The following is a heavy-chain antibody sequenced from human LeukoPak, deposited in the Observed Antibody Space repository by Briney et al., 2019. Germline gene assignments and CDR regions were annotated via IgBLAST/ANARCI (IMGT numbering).Heavy chain of an antibody. D-gene: IGHD3-22*01. CDR1: GGSISSSSYY. CDR3: AGSMIVVRSDAFDI. V-gene: IGHV4-39*01. J-gene: IGHJ3*02. Sequence: SETLSLTCTVSGGSISSSSYYWGWIRQPPGKGLEWIGSIYYSGSTYYNPSLKSRVTISVDTSKNQFSLKLSSVTAADTAVYYCAGSMIVVRSDAFDIWGQGTMVTVSS. CDR2: IYYSGST.